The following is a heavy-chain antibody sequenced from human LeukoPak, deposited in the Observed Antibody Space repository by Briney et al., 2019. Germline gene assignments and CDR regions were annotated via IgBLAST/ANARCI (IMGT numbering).Heavy chain of an antibody. CDR1: GFTFSSYS. Sequence: GGSLRLSCAASGFTFSSYSMNWVRQAPGKGLEWVSSISSSSSYIYYADSVKGRFTISRDNAKNSLYLQMNSLRAEDTAVYYCARDPWVVVVPAAIGKNWFDPWGQGTLVTVSS. CDR2: ISSSSSYI. D-gene: IGHD2-2*01. J-gene: IGHJ5*02. CDR3: ARDPWVVVVPAAIGKNWFDP. V-gene: IGHV3-21*01.